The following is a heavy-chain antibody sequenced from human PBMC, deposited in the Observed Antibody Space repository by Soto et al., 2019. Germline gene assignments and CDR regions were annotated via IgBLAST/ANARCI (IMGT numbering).Heavy chain of an antibody. CDR1: GGSISSYY. J-gene: IGHJ4*02. Sequence: QVQLQESGPGLVKPSETLSLTCTVSGGSISSYYWSWIRQPPGKGLEWIGYIYYSGSTNYNPSLKSRVTISVDTEKHQFSLKLSSVTAADTAVYYCARRRPTNQSWGRGNFCFDYWGQGTLVTVCS. CDR2: IYYSGST. V-gene: IGHV4-59*08. D-gene: IGHD7-27*01. CDR3: ARRRPTNQSWGRGNFCFDY.